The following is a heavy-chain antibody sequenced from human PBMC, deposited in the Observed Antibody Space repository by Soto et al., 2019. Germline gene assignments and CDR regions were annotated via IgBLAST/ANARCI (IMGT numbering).Heavy chain of an antibody. CDR2: MNSDGSST. V-gene: IGHV3-74*01. D-gene: IGHD3-10*01. CDR3: ARDEGVGTMVRGFAD. CDR1: GFSFSSYW. J-gene: IGHJ4*02. Sequence: EVQLVESGGGLVQPGGSLRLSCAVSGFSFSSYWMHWVRQAPGKGLVWVSSMNSDGSSTNYADSVKGRFTISRDNAKKTVYLQMNSLRAEDTAVYYCARDEGVGTMVRGFADWGQGTLVTVSS.